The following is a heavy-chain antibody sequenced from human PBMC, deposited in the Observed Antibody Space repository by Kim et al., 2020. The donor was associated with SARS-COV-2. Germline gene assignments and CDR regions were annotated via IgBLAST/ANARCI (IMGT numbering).Heavy chain of an antibody. D-gene: IGHD5-12*01. CDR3: ARGMREWLRLGFDY. J-gene: IGHJ4*02. Sequence: ADSVKGRFTSSRDNAKNSLYLQMNSLRAEDTAVYYCARGMREWLRLGFDYWGQGTLVTVSS. V-gene: IGHV3-48*03.